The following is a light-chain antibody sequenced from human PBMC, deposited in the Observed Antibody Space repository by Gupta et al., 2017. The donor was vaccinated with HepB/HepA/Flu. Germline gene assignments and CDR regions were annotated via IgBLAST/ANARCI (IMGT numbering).Light chain of an antibody. Sequence: EIVLTQSPGTLSLSPGERATLSCRASQSVSSSYLAWYQQKPGQAPRLLIYGASSRATGIPDRFSGSGSGTDFTLTISRLEPEDFAVYYCQQDGSPLFTFGPGTKVDIK. V-gene: IGKV3-20*01. CDR2: GAS. CDR1: QSVSSSY. J-gene: IGKJ3*01. CDR3: QQDGSPLFT.